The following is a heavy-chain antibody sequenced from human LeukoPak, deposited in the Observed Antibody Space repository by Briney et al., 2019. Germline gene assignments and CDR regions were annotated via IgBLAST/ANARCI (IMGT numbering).Heavy chain of an antibody. CDR1: GYSISSGYY. D-gene: IGHD5-24*01. J-gene: IGHJ4*02. CDR2: IYYSGST. V-gene: IGHV4-38-2*02. Sequence: SEALSLTCTVSGYSISSGYYWGLIRQPPGKGLEWIGSIYYSGSTYYNPSLKSRVTISVDTSKNQFSLKLSSVTAADTAVYYCAGFGRDGYNVDYWGQGTLVTVSS. CDR3: AGFGRDGYNVDY.